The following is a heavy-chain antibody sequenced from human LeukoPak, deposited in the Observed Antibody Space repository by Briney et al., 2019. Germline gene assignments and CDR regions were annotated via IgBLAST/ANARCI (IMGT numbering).Heavy chain of an antibody. J-gene: IGHJ3*02. CDR1: GFTFSSFA. CDR2: ISGSGGST. V-gene: IGHV3-23*01. CDR3: AKDRSDYGGYPPGAFDI. D-gene: IGHD4-17*01. Sequence: GGSLRLSCAASGFTFSSFAMSWVRQAPGKGLEWVSGISGSGGSTYYADSVKGRFTISRDNSKNTLYLQINSLRAEDTAVYYCAKDRSDYGGYPPGAFDIWGQGTMVTVSS.